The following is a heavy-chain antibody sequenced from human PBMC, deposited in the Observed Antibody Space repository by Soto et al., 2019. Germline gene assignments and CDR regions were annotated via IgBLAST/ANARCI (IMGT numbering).Heavy chain of an antibody. CDR3: AKDSSGYSDY. V-gene: IGHV3-23*01. D-gene: IGHD3-22*01. CDR1: GFTFSSYA. CDR2: ISGSGGST. J-gene: IGHJ4*02. Sequence: PGGLMRLSCAASGFTFSSYAMSWVRKTPGKGLEWVSAISGSGGSTYYADSVKGRFTISRDNSKNTLYLQMNSLRAEDTAVYYCAKDSSGYSDYWGQGTLVTVSS.